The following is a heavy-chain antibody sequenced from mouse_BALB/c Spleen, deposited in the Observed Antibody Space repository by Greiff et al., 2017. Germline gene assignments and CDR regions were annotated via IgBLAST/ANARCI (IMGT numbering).Heavy chain of an antibody. V-gene: IGHV14-3*02. Sequence: EVQLQQSGAELVKPGASVKLSCTASGFNIKDTYMHWVKQRPEQGLEWIGRIDPANGNTKYDPKFQGKATITADTSSNTAYLQLSSLTSEDTAVYYRARGYYGPYAMDYWGQGTSVTVSS. D-gene: IGHD1-2*01. CDR1: GFNIKDTY. CDR2: IDPANGNT. CDR3: ARGYYGPYAMDY. J-gene: IGHJ4*01.